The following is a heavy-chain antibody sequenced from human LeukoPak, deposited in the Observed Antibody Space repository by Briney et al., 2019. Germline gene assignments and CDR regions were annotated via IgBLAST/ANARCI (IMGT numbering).Heavy chain of an antibody. V-gene: IGHV3-7*01. Sequence: GGSLRLSCVGYGFTFSNYWMSWVRQAPGKGLEWVANIKQDGSQKYYVDSLKGRFTISRDNAKNSLYLQMNSLRAEDTAVYYCASASSGWTGFDYWGQGTLVTVSS. D-gene: IGHD6-19*01. CDR1: GFTFSNYW. CDR3: ASASSGWTGFDY. J-gene: IGHJ4*02. CDR2: IKQDGSQK.